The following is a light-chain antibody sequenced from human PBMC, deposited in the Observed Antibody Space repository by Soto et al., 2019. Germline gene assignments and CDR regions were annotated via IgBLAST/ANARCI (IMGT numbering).Light chain of an antibody. CDR3: SSYRTGGSYV. CDR1: ISDIGDYEY. Sequence: QSALTQPPSASGSPGQSVTISCTGTISDIGDYEYVSWYQQYPGKAPKLMIYEVIDRPAGAPRRFSGSKSGNTASLTITGLQAEDEADYYCSSYRTGGSYVFGTGTKLTVL. J-gene: IGLJ1*01. CDR2: EVI. V-gene: IGLV2-8*01.